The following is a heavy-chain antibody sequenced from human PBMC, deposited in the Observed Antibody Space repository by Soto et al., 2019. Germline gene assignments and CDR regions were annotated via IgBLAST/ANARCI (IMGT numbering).Heavy chain of an antibody. J-gene: IGHJ4*02. V-gene: IGHV4-34*01. Sequence: SETLSLTCAVYGGSFSGYYWSWIRQPPGKGLEWIGEINHSGSTNYNPSLKSRVTISVDTSKNQFSLKLSSVTAADTAVYYCARGQTGYYRRTQLAVDYWGQGTLVTVSS. CDR3: ARGQTGYYRRTQLAVDY. CDR2: INHSGST. D-gene: IGHD6-13*01. CDR1: GGSFSGYY.